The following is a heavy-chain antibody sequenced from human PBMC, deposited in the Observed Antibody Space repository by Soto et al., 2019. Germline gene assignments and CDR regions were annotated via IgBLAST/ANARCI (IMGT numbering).Heavy chain of an antibody. J-gene: IGHJ4*02. CDR1: GFTFSTYG. Sequence: QVQLVESGGGVVQPGRSLRLSCTASGFTFSTYGMHWVRQAPGEGLEWVAVIWYDGTNEYYADSVKGRFTIPRDNSKNTLYLQMNSPRAEDTAVYYCARVRSGSYPNLDYWSQGTLVTVSS. CDR2: IWYDGTNE. CDR3: ARVRSGSYPNLDY. V-gene: IGHV3-33*01. D-gene: IGHD3-3*01.